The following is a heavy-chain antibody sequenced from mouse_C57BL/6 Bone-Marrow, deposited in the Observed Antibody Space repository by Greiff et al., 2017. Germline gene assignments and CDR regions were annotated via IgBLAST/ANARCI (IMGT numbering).Heavy chain of an antibody. CDR3: TNSWITTGD. CDR2: IDPENGDT. V-gene: IGHV14-4*01. Sequence: VQLKESGAELVRPGATVKLSCTASGFNIKDDYMHWVKQRPEQGLEWIGWIDPENGDTEYASKFQGKAPITADTSSNTASLQPRRLTSEATAVYYCTNSWITTGDWGQGTLVTVSA. CDR1: GFNIKDDY. J-gene: IGHJ3*01. D-gene: IGHD1-1*01.